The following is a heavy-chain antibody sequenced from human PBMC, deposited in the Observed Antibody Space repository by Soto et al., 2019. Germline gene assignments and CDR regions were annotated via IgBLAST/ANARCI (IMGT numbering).Heavy chain of an antibody. J-gene: IGHJ4*02. V-gene: IGHV1-69*10. CDR3: AREGNLGRWIQPLDS. Sequence: SVKVSCKASGGTFSSYAISWVRQAPGQGLEWMGWIIAINGKTNYAQKFQGRVTITRDTSASTAYMELSSLRSEDTAVYYCAREGNLGRWIQPLDSWGQGTLVTVSS. CDR2: IIAINGKT. D-gene: IGHD2-2*03. CDR1: GGTFSSYA.